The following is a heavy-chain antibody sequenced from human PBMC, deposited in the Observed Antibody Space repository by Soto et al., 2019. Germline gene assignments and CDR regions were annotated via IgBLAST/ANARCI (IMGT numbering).Heavy chain of an antibody. CDR2: ISAYNGNT. CDR1: GYTFTSYG. CDR3: ARAHPTMGYLDYFDY. Sequence: QVQLVQSGAEVKKPGASVKVSCKASGYTFTSYGISWVRQAPGQGLEWMGWISAYNGNTNYAQKLQGRVTMTADTATSTGGMEPRSLRSDDTAVYYCARAHPTMGYLDYFDYWGQGTLVTVSS. D-gene: IGHD3-22*01. V-gene: IGHV1-18*01. J-gene: IGHJ4*02.